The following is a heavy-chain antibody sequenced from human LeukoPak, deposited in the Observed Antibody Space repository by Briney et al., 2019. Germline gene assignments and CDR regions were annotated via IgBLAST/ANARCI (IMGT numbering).Heavy chain of an antibody. Sequence: SETLSLTCAVYGGSFSGYYWSWIRQPPGKGLEWIGEINHSGSTNYNPSLKSRVTISVDTSKNQFSLKLSSVTAADTAVYYCVRARLAARHPAGDYWGQGTLVTVSS. D-gene: IGHD6-6*01. CDR1: GGSFSGYY. CDR2: INHSGST. J-gene: IGHJ4*02. V-gene: IGHV4-34*01. CDR3: VRARLAARHPAGDY.